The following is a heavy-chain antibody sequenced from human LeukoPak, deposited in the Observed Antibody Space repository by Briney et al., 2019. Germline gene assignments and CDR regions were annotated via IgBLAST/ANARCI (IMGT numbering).Heavy chain of an antibody. Sequence: GGSLRLSCAASGFTFSDYYMSWIRQAPGKGLEWVSYISSSGSTIYYADSVKGRFTISRDNAKNSLYLQMNSLRAEDTAVYYCAGWEMGWLQLSSHLSGVYWGQGTLVTVSS. V-gene: IGHV3-11*01. J-gene: IGHJ4*02. CDR2: ISSSGSTI. CDR1: GFTFSDYY. D-gene: IGHD5-24*01. CDR3: AGWEMGWLQLSSHLSGVY.